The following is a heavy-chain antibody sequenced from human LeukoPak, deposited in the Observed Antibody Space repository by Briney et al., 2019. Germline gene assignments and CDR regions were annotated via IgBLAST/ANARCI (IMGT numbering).Heavy chain of an antibody. V-gene: IGHV4-59*01. J-gene: IGHJ4*02. Sequence: SETLSLTCTVSGGSISTYYWSWIRQPPGKGLEWIGYIYHRGSANYNPSLKSRVAISLDTSKNQFSLKLTSVTAADTAVYYCARAGGYYTSGNYLGYWGQGTLVTVSS. CDR2: IYHRGSA. CDR1: GGSISTYY. CDR3: ARAGGYYTSGNYLGY. D-gene: IGHD3-3*01.